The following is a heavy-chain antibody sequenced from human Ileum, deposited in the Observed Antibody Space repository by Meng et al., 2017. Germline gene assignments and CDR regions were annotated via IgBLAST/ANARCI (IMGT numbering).Heavy chain of an antibody. J-gene: IGHJ4*02. CDR3: AWDHWGSLDY. D-gene: IGHD7-27*01. V-gene: IGHV4-61*01. CDR1: GASVTTSLYR. Sequence: VLLPWSRPQLAWPAATLSIICTVSGASVTTSLYRWGWIRRPPGKGLGWICYASTNYNPSLMSRLTISLDTSKNQVSLKLTSVTAADTAVYYCAWDHWGSLDYWGQGNLVTVSS. CDR2: AST.